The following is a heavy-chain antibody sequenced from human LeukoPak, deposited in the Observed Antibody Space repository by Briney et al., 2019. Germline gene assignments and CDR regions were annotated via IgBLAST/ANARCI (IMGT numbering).Heavy chain of an antibody. D-gene: IGHD3-9*01. V-gene: IGHV4-4*07. CDR2: IYTSGST. CDR1: GGSISSYY. CDR3: ARDFYDILTGSSWFDP. J-gene: IGHJ5*02. Sequence: PSETLSLTCTVSGGSISSYYWSWIRQPAGKGLEWIGRIYTSGSTNYNPSLKSRVTMSVDTSKNQFSLKLSSVTAADTAVYYCARDFYDILTGSSWFDPWGQGTLVTVSS.